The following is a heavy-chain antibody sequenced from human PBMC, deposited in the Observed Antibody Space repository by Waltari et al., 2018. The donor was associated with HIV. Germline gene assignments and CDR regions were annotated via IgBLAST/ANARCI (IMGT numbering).Heavy chain of an antibody. J-gene: IGHJ4*02. CDR2: SNYDGNT. V-gene: IGHV4-39*07. D-gene: IGHD3-22*01. Sequence: QLQLQESGPGLVKPSETLSLTCRVSGGSISSTDYCWGWVRQPPGKGLQWIATSNYDGNTYYNPSLKSRVTMSLDTSKNLLSLELTSVTAADTAVYYWARNYYDGSGKVYWGQGTLVTVSS. CDR3: ARNYYDGSGKVY. CDR1: GGSISSTDYC.